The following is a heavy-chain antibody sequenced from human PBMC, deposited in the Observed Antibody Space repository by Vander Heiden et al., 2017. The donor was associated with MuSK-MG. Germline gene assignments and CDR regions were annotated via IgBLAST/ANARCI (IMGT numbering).Heavy chain of an antibody. Sequence: QVQLVQSGAEVKKPGSSVKVSCKASGGTFSSYAISWVRQAPGQGLEWMGGIIPILGIANYAQKVQGRVTITADESTSTAYMELRRMRSEETAVYYYAIVERCGVVIPLDYWGQGTMVTVYS. CDR3: AIVERCGVVIPLDY. CDR2: IIPILGIA. J-gene: IGHJ4*02. CDR1: GGTFSSYA. V-gene: IGHV1-69*04. D-gene: IGHD3-3*01.